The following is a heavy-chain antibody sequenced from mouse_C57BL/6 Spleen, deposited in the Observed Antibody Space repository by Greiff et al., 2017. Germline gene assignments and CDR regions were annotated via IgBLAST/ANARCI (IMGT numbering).Heavy chain of an antibody. V-gene: IGHV1-64*01. Sequence: QVQLQQPGAELVKPGASVKLSCKASGYTFTSYWMHWVKQRPGQGLEWIGMIHPNSGSTNYNEKFKSKATLTVDKSSSTAYMKLSSLTAEDSAVYYCAREKGYLYAMDYWGQGTSVTVSS. CDR1: GYTFTSYW. J-gene: IGHJ4*01. CDR2: IHPNSGST. D-gene: IGHD2-2*01. CDR3: AREKGYLYAMDY.